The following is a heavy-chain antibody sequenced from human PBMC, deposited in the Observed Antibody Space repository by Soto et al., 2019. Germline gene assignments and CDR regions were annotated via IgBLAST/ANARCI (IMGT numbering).Heavy chain of an antibody. CDR2: IFYSGST. Sequence: QVQLQESGPGLVKPSETLSLTCTVSGGSISSYYWSWIRQPPGKGLEWIGYIFYSGSTNYNPSLKSRVTISVDTSRNQFSLKLSSVTAADTAGYYCARGSPVRTNWNFDYWGQGTLVTVSS. D-gene: IGHD1-20*01. J-gene: IGHJ4*02. CDR1: GGSISSYY. V-gene: IGHV4-59*01. CDR3: ARGSPVRTNWNFDY.